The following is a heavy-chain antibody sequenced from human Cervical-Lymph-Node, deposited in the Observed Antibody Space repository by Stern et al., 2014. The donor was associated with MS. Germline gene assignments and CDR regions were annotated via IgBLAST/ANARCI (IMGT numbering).Heavy chain of an antibody. CDR1: CGSISSGDYY. V-gene: IGHV4-30-4*08. CDR3: ASANCSSTCCPNWFDP. D-gene: IGHD2-2*01. J-gene: IGHJ5*02. CDR2: IHYTAST. Sequence: QVQLQESCPGLVKPSQTLSLTCTVSCGSISSGDYYWSWLRQPPGKGLDWFGYIHYTASTYYNPSLTSRVIISVDPATYQSSLTLSSVTAADTAVYYCASANCSSTCCPNWFDPWGQGTLVTVSS.